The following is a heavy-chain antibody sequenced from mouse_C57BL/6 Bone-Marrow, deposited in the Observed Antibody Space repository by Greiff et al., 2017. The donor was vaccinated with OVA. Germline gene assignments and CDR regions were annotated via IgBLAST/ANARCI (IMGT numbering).Heavy chain of an antibody. V-gene: IGHV5-4*01. Sequence: EVQRVESGGGLVKPGGSLKLSCAASGFTFSSYAMSWVRQTPEKRLEWVATISDGGSYTYYPDNVKGRFTISRDNAKNNLYLQMSHLKSEDTAMYYCARYDYDGPWFAYWGQGTLVTVSA. CDR2: ISDGGSYT. D-gene: IGHD2-4*01. J-gene: IGHJ3*01. CDR1: GFTFSSYA. CDR3: ARYDYDGPWFAY.